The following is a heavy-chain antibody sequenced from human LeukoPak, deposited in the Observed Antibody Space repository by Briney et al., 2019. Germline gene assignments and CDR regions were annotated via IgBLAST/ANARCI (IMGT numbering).Heavy chain of an antibody. J-gene: IGHJ6*02. D-gene: IGHD2-15*01. Sequence: GGSLRLSCAASGFTFNIYNMNWVRQAPGKGLEWVSSISSSSDYIHYADSVKGRFTISRDNAENSLYLQMNSLRAEDTAVYYCARDIKGYCSGGSCYYYYAMDVWGQGTTVTVSS. CDR1: GFTFNIYN. CDR3: ARDIKGYCSGGSCYYYYAMDV. CDR2: ISSSSDYI. V-gene: IGHV3-21*01.